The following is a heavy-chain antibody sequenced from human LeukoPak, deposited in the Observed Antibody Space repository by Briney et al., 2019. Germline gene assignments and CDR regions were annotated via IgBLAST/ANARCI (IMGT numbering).Heavy chain of an antibody. D-gene: IGHD6-13*01. Sequence: GGSLRLSCAVSGFTFSSYWMHWVRQAPGKGLVWVSRINSDGSSTSYADSVKGRFTISRDNAKNTLYLQMNSLRAEDTAVYYCAREAAAGYYYYGMDVWGQGTTVTVSS. V-gene: IGHV3-74*01. CDR1: GFTFSSYW. CDR3: AREAAAGYYYYGMDV. CDR2: INSDGSST. J-gene: IGHJ6*02.